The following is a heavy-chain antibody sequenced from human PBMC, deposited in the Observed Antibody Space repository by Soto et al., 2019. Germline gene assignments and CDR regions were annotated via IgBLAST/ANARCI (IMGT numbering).Heavy chain of an antibody. D-gene: IGHD3-22*01. V-gene: IGHV5-10-1*01. CDR3: ARQIYDSDTSRNFHYDFDS. Sequence: GCVYKVCSSWCTSEHQKKGKGLEWMGRIDPSDSQTYYSPSFRGHVTISVTKSITTVFLQWSSLRASDTAMYYCARQIYDSDTSRNFHYDFDSWGQGTPVTGSS. CDR2: IDPSDSQT. CDR1: VYKVCSSW. J-gene: IGHJ4*02.